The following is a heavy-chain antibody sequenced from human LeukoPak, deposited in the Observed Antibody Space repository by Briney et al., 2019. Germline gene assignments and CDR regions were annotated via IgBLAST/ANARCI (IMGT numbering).Heavy chain of an antibody. CDR1: GGSISSSSYY. CDR2: IYYSGST. CDR3: GYSGSYYVGYYFDY. Sequence: ASETLSLTCTVSGGSISSSSYYWGWIRQPPGKGLEWIGSIYYSGSTYYHPSLKSRVTISVDTSKNQFSLKLSSVTAADTAVYYCGYSGSYYVGYYFDYWGQGTLVTVSS. D-gene: IGHD1-26*01. V-gene: IGHV4-39*07. J-gene: IGHJ4*02.